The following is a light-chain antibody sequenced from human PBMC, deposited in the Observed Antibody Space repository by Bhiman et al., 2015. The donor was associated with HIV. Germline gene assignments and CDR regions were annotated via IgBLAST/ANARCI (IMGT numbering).Light chain of an antibody. CDR1: SSDIGDYNF. CDR2: DVS. V-gene: IGLV2-14*03. Sequence: QSALTQPASVSGSPGQSITISCVGTSSDIGDYNFVSWYQQHPGKAPKLMIYDVSERPSGVSNRFSGSKSGNTASLTISGLQAEDEADYYCSSYTSSSTRVFGGGTKLTVL. J-gene: IGLJ3*02. CDR3: SSYTSSSTRV.